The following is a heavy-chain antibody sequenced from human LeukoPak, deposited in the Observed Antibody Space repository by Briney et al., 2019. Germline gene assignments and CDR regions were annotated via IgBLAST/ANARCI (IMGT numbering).Heavy chain of an antibody. Sequence: ASVKVSCKASGYTFTSYGISWVRQAPGQGLEWMGWISAYNGNTNYAQKLLGRVTMTTDTSTSTAYMELRSLRSDDTAVYYCARMLYDFWSGYYALGYWGQGTLVTVSS. CDR2: ISAYNGNT. CDR1: GYTFTSYG. J-gene: IGHJ4*02. D-gene: IGHD3-3*01. V-gene: IGHV1-18*01. CDR3: ARMLYDFWSGYYALGY.